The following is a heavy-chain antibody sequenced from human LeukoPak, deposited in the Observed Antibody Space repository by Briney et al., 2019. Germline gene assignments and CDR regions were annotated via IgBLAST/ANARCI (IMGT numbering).Heavy chain of an antibody. CDR1: GFTFSSYS. V-gene: IGHV3-21*01. Sequence: GGSLRLSCAASGFTFSSYSMNWVRQAPGKRLEWVSPISSSSSYIYYADSVKGRFTISRDNAKNSLYLQMNSLRAEDTAAYYCARDRQQLAWFDPWGQGTLVTVSS. CDR3: ARDRQQLAWFDP. J-gene: IGHJ5*02. D-gene: IGHD6-13*01. CDR2: ISSSSSYI.